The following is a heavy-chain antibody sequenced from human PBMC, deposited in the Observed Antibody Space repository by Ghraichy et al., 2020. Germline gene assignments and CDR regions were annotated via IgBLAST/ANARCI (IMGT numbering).Heavy chain of an antibody. Sequence: GGSLRLSCAASGFTFSSYSMNWVRQAPGKGLEWVSSISSSSSYIYYADSVKGRFTISRDNAKNSLYLQMNSLRAEDTAVYYCARDFPPHDAFDIWGQGTMVTVSS. CDR3: ARDFPPHDAFDI. V-gene: IGHV3-21*01. CDR2: ISSSSSYI. CDR1: GFTFSSYS. J-gene: IGHJ3*02.